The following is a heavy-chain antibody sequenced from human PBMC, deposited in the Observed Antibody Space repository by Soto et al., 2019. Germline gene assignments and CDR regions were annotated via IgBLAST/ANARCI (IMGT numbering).Heavy chain of an antibody. V-gene: IGHV3-21*01. J-gene: IGHJ5*02. CDR1: GFTFSSYS. CDR2: ISSSSSYI. CDR3: ARRWELLGGFDP. D-gene: IGHD1-26*01. Sequence: PGGSLRLSCAASGFTFSSYSMNWVRQAPGKGLEWVSSISSSSSYIYYADSVKGRFTISRDNAKNSLYLQMNSLRAEDTAVYYCARRWELLGGFDPWGQGTLVTVSS.